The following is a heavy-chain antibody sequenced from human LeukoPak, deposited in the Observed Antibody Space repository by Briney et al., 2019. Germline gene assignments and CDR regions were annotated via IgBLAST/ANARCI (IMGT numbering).Heavy chain of an antibody. CDR1: GDSISSGAYY. V-gene: IGHV4-31*03. Sequence: SSQTLSLTCTVSGDSISSGAYYWSWIRQHPGKGLEWIGYIDYSGSTYYNPSLKSRVSISVDTSKNQLSLKLSSVTAADTAVYYCARGDGYNLSDYWGQGTLVAVSS. CDR3: ARGDGYNLSDY. J-gene: IGHJ4*02. D-gene: IGHD5-24*01. CDR2: IDYSGST.